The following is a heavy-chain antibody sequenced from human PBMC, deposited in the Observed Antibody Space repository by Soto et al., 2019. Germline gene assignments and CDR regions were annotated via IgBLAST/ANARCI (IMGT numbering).Heavy chain of an antibody. CDR2: IRSKAYGGTT. Sequence: GGSLRLSCTASGFTFGGYAMSWFRQAPGKGLEWVGFIRSKAYGGTTGYAASVKGRFTISRDDSKSIAYLQMNSLKTEDTAVYYCTRRYSGYDYYYYGMDFWGQGTTGTVS. CDR1: GFTFGGYA. D-gene: IGHD5-12*01. J-gene: IGHJ6*02. V-gene: IGHV3-49*03. CDR3: TRRYSGYDYYYYGMDF.